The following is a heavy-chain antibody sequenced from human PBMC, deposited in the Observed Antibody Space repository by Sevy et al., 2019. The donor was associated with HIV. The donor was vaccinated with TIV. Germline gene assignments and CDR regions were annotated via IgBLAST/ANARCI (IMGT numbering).Heavy chain of an antibody. Sequence: GGSLRLSCAASGFTLSSYSMDWVRQAPGKGLEWVSSISSSSTYIYYADSVKGRFTISRDNAKNSLYLQMNSLRAEDTAVYYCAREGGGGYYYDYWGQGILVTVSS. D-gene: IGHD3-22*01. CDR2: ISSSSTYI. CDR3: AREGGGGYYYDY. V-gene: IGHV3-21*01. CDR1: GFTLSSYS. J-gene: IGHJ4*02.